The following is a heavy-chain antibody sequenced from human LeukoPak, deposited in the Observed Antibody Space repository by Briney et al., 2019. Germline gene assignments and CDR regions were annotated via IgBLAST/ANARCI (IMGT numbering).Heavy chain of an antibody. CDR3: AARGSSSSGFGYMDV. V-gene: IGHV1-69-2*01. D-gene: IGHD6-6*01. CDR2: VDPEDGET. J-gene: IGHJ6*03. Sequence: ASVKISCKVSGYTFTDYYMHWVQQAPGKGLEWMGLVDPEDGETIYAEKFQGRVTITADTSTDTAYMELSSLRSEDTAVYYCAARGSSSSGFGYMDVLGKGTTVTVSS. CDR1: GYTFTDYY.